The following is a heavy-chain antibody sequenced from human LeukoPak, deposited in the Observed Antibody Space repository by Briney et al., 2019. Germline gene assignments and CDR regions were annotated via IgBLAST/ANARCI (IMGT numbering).Heavy chain of an antibody. V-gene: IGHV4-34*01. CDR2: INHSGST. D-gene: IGHD3-22*01. CDR3: ARFTLYYDSTNDY. CDR1: GGSFSGYY. J-gene: IGHJ4*02. Sequence: SETLSLTCAVYGGSFSGYYWSWIRQPPGKGLEWLGEINHSGSTNYNPSLKSRVTISVDTSKNQFSLKLSSVTAADTAVYYCARFTLYYDSTNDYWGQGTLVTVSS.